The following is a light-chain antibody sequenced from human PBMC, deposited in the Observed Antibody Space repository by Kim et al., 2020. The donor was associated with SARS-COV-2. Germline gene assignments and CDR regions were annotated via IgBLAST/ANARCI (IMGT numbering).Light chain of an antibody. J-gene: IGLJ2*01. Sequence: SYELTQPPSVSVSPGQTASITCSGDALPKQYAYWYQQKPGQAPVVVIYKDSERPSGIPERFSGSSSGTTVTLTISGVQAEDEADYYCQSADSSGTVVFGG. CDR1: ALPKQY. CDR2: KDS. CDR3: QSADSSGTVV. V-gene: IGLV3-25*03.